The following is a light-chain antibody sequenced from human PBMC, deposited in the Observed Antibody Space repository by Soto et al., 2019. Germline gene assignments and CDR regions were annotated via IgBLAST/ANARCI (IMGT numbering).Light chain of an antibody. V-gene: IGLV2-23*01. Sequence: QSVLTQSASVSGSPGQSISISCTGTSSDVGKYKFVSWYQQHPGKAPKLVIYEGTNRPSGVSDRFSGSKSGNTASLTISGLQAEDEAVYYCQSYDSPLSGSEVVFGGGTKLTVL. CDR2: EGT. CDR3: QSYDSPLSGSEVV. CDR1: SSDVGKYKF. J-gene: IGLJ2*01.